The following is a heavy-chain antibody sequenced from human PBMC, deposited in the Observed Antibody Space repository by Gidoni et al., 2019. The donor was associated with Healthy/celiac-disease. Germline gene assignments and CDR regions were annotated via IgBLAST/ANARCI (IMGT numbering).Heavy chain of an antibody. J-gene: IGHJ4*02. CDR2: IYYSGST. V-gene: IGHV4-59*01. D-gene: IGHD4-17*01. CDR1: GGSISSYY. Sequence: QVQLQESGPGLVKPSETLSLTCTVSGGSISSYYWSWIRQPPGKGLEWIGYIYYSGSTNYNPSLKSRVTISVDTSKNQFSLKLSSVTAADTAVYYCARDRSLLYGGNSAILDYWGQGTLVTVSS. CDR3: ARDRSLLYGGNSAILDY.